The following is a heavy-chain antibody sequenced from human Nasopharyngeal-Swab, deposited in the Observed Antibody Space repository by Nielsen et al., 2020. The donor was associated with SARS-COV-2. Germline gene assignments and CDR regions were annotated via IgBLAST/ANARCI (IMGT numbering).Heavy chain of an antibody. J-gene: IGHJ4*02. V-gene: IGHV1-18*04. D-gene: IGHD4-11*01. Sequence: ASVTVSCKASCYTFTSYGIIWVLQVPAQGLEWIGWISAYNGNTNYAQKLQGRVTMTTDTSTSTANMVLRSRRSDDTAGYCRRGGGWTTGFDYWGQGTLVTVSS. CDR3: RGGGWTTGFDY. CDR1: CYTFTSYG. CDR2: ISAYNGNT.